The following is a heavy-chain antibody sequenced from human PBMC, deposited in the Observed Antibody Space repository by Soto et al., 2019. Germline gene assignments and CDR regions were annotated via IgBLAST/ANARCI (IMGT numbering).Heavy chain of an antibody. J-gene: IGHJ4*02. CDR2: IYYSGSS. CDR1: GGSISRSSYY. Sequence: PSETLSLTCTVSGGSISRSSYYWGWIRQPRGKGLEWIGSIYYSGSSYYNPSLKIRVAISVDTSKNQFSLTLRSVTGAETGIDNCARGYHGGWYLNDYWGQGTLVTVSS. V-gene: IGHV4-39*07. D-gene: IGHD6-19*01. CDR3: ARGYHGGWYLNDY.